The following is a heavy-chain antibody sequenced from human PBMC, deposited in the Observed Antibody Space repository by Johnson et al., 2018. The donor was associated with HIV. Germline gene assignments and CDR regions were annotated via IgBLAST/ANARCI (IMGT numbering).Heavy chain of an antibody. CDR3: ASTGSGSDDAFDI. D-gene: IGHD3-10*01. CDR2: ISYDGSNT. Sequence: QVQLVESGGGVVQPGRSLRLSCAASGFTFSSYAMHWVRQAPGKGLVWVAVISYDGSNTYYADSVKGRFTISRDNSKNTLYLQMNSLRAEDTAVYYCASTGSGSDDAFDIWGQGTMVTVSS. CDR1: GFTFSSYA. V-gene: IGHV3-30*04. J-gene: IGHJ3*02.